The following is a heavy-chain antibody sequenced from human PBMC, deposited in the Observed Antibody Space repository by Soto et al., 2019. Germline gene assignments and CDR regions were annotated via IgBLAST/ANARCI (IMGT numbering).Heavy chain of an antibody. CDR3: AKDPIWFGVLTGGMDG. Sequence: EVQLVESGGGLVQPGRSLRLSCAASGFTFDDYAMHWIRQAPGKGLEWVSGISWNSGDIAYADSVKGRFTISRDNAKNSLYLQMNSLRAEDTALYYCAKDPIWFGVLTGGMDGWGQGTTVTVSS. J-gene: IGHJ6*02. CDR1: GFTFDDYA. V-gene: IGHV3-9*01. D-gene: IGHD3-10*01. CDR2: ISWNSGDI.